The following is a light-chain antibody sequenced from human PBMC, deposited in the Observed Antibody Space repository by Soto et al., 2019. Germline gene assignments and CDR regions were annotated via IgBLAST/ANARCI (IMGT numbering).Light chain of an antibody. CDR1: SSNIGNNF. Sequence: QSVLTQSPSISAAPGQKVTISCSGSSSNIGNNFVSWYQQVPGTAPKLLIFDNGQLPSGIPDRFFGSKSGTSATLGITGPQSGDEAVYYCATWDNKLNAVVFGGGTKLTVL. V-gene: IGLV1-51*01. CDR2: DNG. CDR3: ATWDNKLNAVV. J-gene: IGLJ2*01.